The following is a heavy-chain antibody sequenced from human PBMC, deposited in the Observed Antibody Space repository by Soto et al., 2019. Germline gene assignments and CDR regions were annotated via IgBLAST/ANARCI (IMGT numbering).Heavy chain of an antibody. V-gene: IGHV3-30*18. CDR3: AKVRAEGGIFVGYFYNGRAV. Sequence: GGSLRLSCAVSGFTFSNHGMHWVRQAPGKGLEWVAVISYDGSDKFYAESVKGRFTISRDNSKNTLYLQMNSLRAEDTAVYYLAKVRAEGGIFVGYFYNGRAVGAKGPTVPVPP. D-gene: IGHD3-16*01. CDR2: ISYDGSDK. CDR1: GFTFSNHG. J-gene: IGHJ6*04.